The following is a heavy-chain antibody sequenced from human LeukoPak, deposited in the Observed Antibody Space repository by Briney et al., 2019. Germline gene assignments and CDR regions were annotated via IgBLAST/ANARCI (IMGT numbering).Heavy chain of an antibody. D-gene: IGHD3-10*01. CDR1: GFTFNSAW. CDR2: IKAKTDGETT. J-gene: IGHJ4*02. V-gene: IGHV3-15*01. CDR3: LSAFGD. Sequence: GGSLRLSCSGSGFTFNSAWVSWVRQAPGKGLEWVGRIKAKTDGETTDYTAPVKGRFTISRDDSNNTVYLQMSSLQIDDTAVYYCLSAFGDWGQGTLVTVSS.